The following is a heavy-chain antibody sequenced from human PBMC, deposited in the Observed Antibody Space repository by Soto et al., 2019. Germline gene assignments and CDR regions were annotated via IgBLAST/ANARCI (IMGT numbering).Heavy chain of an antibody. Sequence: SVKVSCKASGGTFSSYAISWVRQAPGQGLEWMGGIIPIFGTANYAQKFQGRVTITADESTSTAYMELSSLRSEDTAFYYCAGGGSIVVATRRLMDVWGKGTTDTVSS. V-gene: IGHV1-69*13. CDR3: AGGGSIVVATRRLMDV. J-gene: IGHJ6*03. D-gene: IGHD3-22*01. CDR1: GGTFSSYA. CDR2: IIPIFGTA.